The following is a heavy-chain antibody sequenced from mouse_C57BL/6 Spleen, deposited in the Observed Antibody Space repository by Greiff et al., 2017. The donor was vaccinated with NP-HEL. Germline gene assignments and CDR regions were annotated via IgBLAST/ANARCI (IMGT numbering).Heavy chain of an antibody. V-gene: IGHV1-55*01. CDR2: IYPGSGST. CDR3: ASAGGYYSNYGVYFDY. D-gene: IGHD2-5*01. J-gene: IGHJ2*01. Sequence: QVQLQQPGAELVKPGASVKMSCKASGYTFTSYWITWVKQRPGQGLEWIGDIYPGSGSTNYNEKFKSKATLTVDTSSSTAYMQLCSLTSEDSAVYYCASAGGYYSNYGVYFDYWGQGTTLTVSS. CDR1: GYTFTSYW.